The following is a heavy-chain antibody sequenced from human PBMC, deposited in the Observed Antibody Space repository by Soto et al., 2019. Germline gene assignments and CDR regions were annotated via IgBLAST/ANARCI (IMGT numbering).Heavy chain of an antibody. J-gene: IGHJ4*02. CDR1: GVTFSSYA. V-gene: IGHV1-69*01. Sequence: SVEVSCKACGVTFSSYAISWVRQAPGQGLEWMGGIIPIFGTANYAQKFQGGVTITADESTSTAYMELSSLRSEDTAVYYCARVYYDSSGYYYFDYWGQGTLVTVSS. CDR3: ARVYYDSSGYYYFDY. CDR2: IIPIFGTA. D-gene: IGHD3-22*01.